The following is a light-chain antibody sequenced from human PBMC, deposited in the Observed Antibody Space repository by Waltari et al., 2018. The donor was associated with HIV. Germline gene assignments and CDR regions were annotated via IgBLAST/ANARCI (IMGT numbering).Light chain of an antibody. Sequence: DVVMTQSPLSLPVTLGQPASISCRSSQSLVYSDGNTYLNWFQQRPGQSPRRLIYKVSNRDSGVPDRFSGSGSCTDFTLKISRVEAEDVGVYYCMQGTYWPLTFGGGTKVEIK. J-gene: IGKJ4*01. CDR2: KVS. CDR3: MQGTYWPLT. V-gene: IGKV2-30*01. CDR1: QSLVYSDGNTY.